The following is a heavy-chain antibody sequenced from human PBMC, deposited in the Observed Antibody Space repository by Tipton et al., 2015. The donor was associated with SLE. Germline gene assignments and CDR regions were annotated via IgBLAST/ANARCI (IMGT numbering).Heavy chain of an antibody. CDR1: GFTFSSYA. CDR2: ISGSGGST. Sequence: SLRLSCAASGFTFSSYAMSWVRQAPGKGLEWVSAISGSGGSTYYADSVKGRFTISRDNSKNTLYLQMNSLRAEDTAVYYCARDWGYSYGLRPFDIWGQGTMVTVSS. D-gene: IGHD5-18*01. V-gene: IGHV3-23*01. CDR3: ARDWGYSYGLRPFDI. J-gene: IGHJ3*02.